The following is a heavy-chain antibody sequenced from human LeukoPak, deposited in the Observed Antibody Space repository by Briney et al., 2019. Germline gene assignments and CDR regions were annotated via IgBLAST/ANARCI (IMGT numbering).Heavy chain of an antibody. Sequence: GGSLRLSCAASGFSFSDHYMSWIRQAPGKGLEWVSYMSSSDNPIYYADSVKGRFTISRDNAKNSLYLQMNNLRAEDTAVYYCARDRVGSSTSCYDYWGQGTLVTVSS. CDR1: GFSFSDHY. CDR2: MSSSDNPI. CDR3: ARDRVGSSTSCYDY. V-gene: IGHV3-11*01. D-gene: IGHD2-2*01. J-gene: IGHJ4*02.